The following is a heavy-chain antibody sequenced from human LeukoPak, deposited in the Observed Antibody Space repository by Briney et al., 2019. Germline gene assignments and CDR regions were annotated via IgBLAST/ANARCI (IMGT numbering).Heavy chain of an antibody. J-gene: IGHJ4*02. CDR1: RFTFSNYW. CDR3: ATDSGSYVDY. Sequence: GGSLRLSCAASRFTFSNYWMNWVRQAPGKGLEWVANINQDGSEKYYVDSVEGRFTISRDNAKNSVYLEMNSLRAEDTAMYYCATDSGSYVDYWGQGTLVTVSS. D-gene: IGHD1-26*01. V-gene: IGHV3-7*04. CDR2: INQDGSEK.